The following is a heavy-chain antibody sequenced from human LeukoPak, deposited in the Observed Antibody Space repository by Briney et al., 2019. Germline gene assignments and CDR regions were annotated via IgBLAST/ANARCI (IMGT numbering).Heavy chain of an antibody. CDR1: GFTFSSYA. CDR2: ISYDGSNK. V-gene: IGHV3-30-3*01. D-gene: IGHD6-6*01. J-gene: IGHJ4*02. CDR3: ARVLYSSSPKFDY. Sequence: GGSLRLSCAASGFTFSSYAMHWVRQAPGKGLEWVAVISYDGSNKYYADSVKGRFTISRDNSKNTLYLQMNSLRAEDTAVYYCARVLYSSSPKFDYWGQGTLVTVSS.